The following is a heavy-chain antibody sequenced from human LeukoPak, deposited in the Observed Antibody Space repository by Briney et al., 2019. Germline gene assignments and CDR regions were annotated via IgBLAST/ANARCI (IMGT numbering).Heavy chain of an antibody. CDR3: ARDSGPGYSSTWYDY. D-gene: IGHD6-13*01. J-gene: IGHJ4*02. CDR2: IYSDNT. V-gene: IGHV3-66*01. Sequence: GGSLRLSCAASGFTFSSHGMSWVRQAPGKGLEWVSFIYSDNTHYSDSVKGRITISRDNSKNTLYLQMNSLRAEDTAVYYCARDSGPGYSSTWYDYWGQGTLVTVSS. CDR1: GFTFSSHG.